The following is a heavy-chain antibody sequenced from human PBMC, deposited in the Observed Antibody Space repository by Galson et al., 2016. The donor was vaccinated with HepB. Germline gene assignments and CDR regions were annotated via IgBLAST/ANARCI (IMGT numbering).Heavy chain of an antibody. CDR2: ISAYNGNT. CDR1: GYTFTSYG. CDR3: ARLSIVGAKWPAFDN. D-gene: IGHD1-26*01. V-gene: IGHV1-18*01. Sequence: SVKVSCKASGYTFTSYGISWVRQAPGQGLEWMGWISAYNGNTNYAQKLQGRVTMTTDTSTSTAYMELRSLRSGDTAVYYCARLSIVGAKWPAFDNWGQGTMVNVSS. J-gene: IGHJ3*02.